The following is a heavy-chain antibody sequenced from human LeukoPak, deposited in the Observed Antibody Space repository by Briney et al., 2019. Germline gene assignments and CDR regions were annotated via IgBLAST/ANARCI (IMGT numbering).Heavy chain of an antibody. CDR3: ARVPYGDYINY. J-gene: IGHJ4*02. D-gene: IGHD4-17*01. Sequence: SQTLSLTCTVSGASISSGDYYWSWIRQPPGKGLEWFGYIYYSGSTYYNPSLKSRVPISRDTSKNQASLKVSSGTAADTAVYYCARVPYGDYINYWGQGTLVTVSS. CDR2: IYYSGST. V-gene: IGHV4-30-4*01. CDR1: GASISSGDYY.